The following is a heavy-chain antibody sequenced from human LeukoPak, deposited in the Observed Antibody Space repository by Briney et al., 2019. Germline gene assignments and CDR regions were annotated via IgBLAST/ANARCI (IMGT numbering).Heavy chain of an antibody. CDR3: ARCFGSGDYEDY. Sequence: PSETLSLTCTVSGYFISSGHYWGWIRQPPGKGLEWIGNIYHSGSTHYNPSLKTRVTVSVDTPKNQFSLKLSSVTAADTAVYYCARCFGSGDYEDYWGQGILVTVSS. CDR2: IYHSGST. J-gene: IGHJ4*02. CDR1: GYFISSGHY. D-gene: IGHD3-10*01. V-gene: IGHV4-38-2*02.